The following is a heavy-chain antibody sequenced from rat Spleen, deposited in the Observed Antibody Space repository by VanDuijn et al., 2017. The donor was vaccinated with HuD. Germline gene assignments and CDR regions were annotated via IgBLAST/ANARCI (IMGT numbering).Heavy chain of an antibody. V-gene: IGHV2-43*01. CDR3: IRESLPGYNSHWFVY. CDR1: GFSLTSYH. D-gene: IGHD1-4*01. CDR2: IWTGGSI. Sequence: QVQLKESGPGLVQPSQTLSLTCTVSGFSLTSYHVSWVRQPPGKGLEWMGVIWTGGSIAYNSLLKSRLSITRDTSKSQVFLNVNSLQTEDTATYFCIRESLPGYNSHWFVYWGQGTLVTVSS. J-gene: IGHJ3*01.